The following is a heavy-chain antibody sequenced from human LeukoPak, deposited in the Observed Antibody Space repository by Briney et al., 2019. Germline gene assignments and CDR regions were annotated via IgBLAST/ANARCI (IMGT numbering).Heavy chain of an antibody. J-gene: IGHJ3*02. CDR1: GLTFSTYW. D-gene: IGHD6-6*01. CDR3: ASFRHTDI. CDR2: IDPDGDT. V-gene: IGHV3-74*01. Sequence: GGSLRLSYAASGLTFSTYWMHWVRQASGKGLVWVSRIDPDGDTYVDSVRGRFTVSRDNAKNTLYLQMNSLRVEDTAVYYCASFRHTDIWGQGTTVTVSP.